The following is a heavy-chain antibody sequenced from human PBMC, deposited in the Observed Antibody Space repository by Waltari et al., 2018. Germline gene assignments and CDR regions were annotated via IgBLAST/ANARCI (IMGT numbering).Heavy chain of an antibody. CDR3: ARGSYRDAFDI. Sequence: EVQLVESGGGLVQPGGSLRLSCAASGFTFSSYWMHWVRPAPGKGLVWVSGINTDGSSTSYADSVKGRFTISRDNAKNTLYLQMNSLRAEDTAVYYCARGSYRDAFDIWGQGTMVTVSS. CDR1: GFTFSSYW. CDR2: INTDGSST. J-gene: IGHJ3*02. V-gene: IGHV3-74*01.